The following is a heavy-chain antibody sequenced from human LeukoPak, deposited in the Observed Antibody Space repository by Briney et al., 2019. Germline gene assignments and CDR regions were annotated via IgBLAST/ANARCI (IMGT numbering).Heavy chain of an antibody. CDR3: ARELRGYSYGPGYYYGMDV. V-gene: IGHV4-59*01. CDR2: IYYSGST. Sequence: SETLSLTCTVSGGSISSYYWSWIRQPPGEGLEWIGYIYYSGSTNYNPSLKSRVTISVDTSKNQSSLKLSSVTAADTAVYYCARELRGYSYGPGYYYGMDVWGQGTTVTVSS. J-gene: IGHJ6*02. CDR1: GGSISSYY. D-gene: IGHD5-18*01.